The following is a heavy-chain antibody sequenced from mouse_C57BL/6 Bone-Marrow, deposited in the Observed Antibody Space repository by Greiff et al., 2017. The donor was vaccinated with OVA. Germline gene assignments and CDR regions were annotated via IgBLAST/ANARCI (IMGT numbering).Heavy chain of an antibody. CDR1: GYTFTSYW. J-gene: IGHJ4*01. CDR2: IYPGSGST. D-gene: IGHD2-4*01. Sequence: VQLQQPGAELVKPGASVKMSCKASGYTFTSYWITWVKQRPGQGLAWIGDIYPGSGSTNYNEKFKSKATLTVDTSSSTAYMQLSSLTSEDSAVYYCARNEGYDYPWYAMDYWGQGTSVTVSS. V-gene: IGHV1-55*01. CDR3: ARNEGYDYPWYAMDY.